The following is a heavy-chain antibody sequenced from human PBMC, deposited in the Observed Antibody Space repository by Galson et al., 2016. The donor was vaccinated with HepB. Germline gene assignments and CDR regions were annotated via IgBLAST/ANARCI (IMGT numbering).Heavy chain of an antibody. CDR2: LSSDGRPP. V-gene: IGHV3-30*18. CDR1: GFSFSTSG. CDR3: VKDSAYYDFWSRNWYFDL. D-gene: IGHD3-3*01. Sequence: SLRLSCAASGFSFSTSGMHWVRQAPGKGPEWVASLSSDGRPPWSAHSVRGRFPLSRDNAMPTLFGQMDSLRGENTAVYYCVKDSAYYDFWSRNWYFDLWGRGTLVTVSS. J-gene: IGHJ2*01.